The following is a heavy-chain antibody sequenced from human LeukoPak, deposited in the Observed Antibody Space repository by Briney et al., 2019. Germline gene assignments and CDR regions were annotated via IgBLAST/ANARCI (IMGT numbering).Heavy chain of an antibody. D-gene: IGHD6-19*01. V-gene: IGHV4-4*07. CDR1: GGSISSYY. J-gene: IGHJ4*02. CDR2: IYTSGST. CDR3: AREGGKQWLVFDY. Sequence: SETLSLTCTVSGGSISSYYWSWIRQPAGKGLEWIGRIYTSGSTNYNPSLKSRVTLSMDTSKLQFSLKLTSVTAADTAVYYCAREGGKQWLVFDYWGQGALVTVSS.